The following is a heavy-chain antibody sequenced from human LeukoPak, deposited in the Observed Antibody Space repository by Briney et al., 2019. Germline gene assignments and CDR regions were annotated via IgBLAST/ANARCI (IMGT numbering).Heavy chain of an antibody. CDR1: GGSISSYY. CDR3: ALLVRVGATKWANFDY. CDR2: IYYSGST. D-gene: IGHD1-26*01. J-gene: IGHJ4*02. Sequence: SETLSLTGTVSGGSISSYYWSWIRQPPGKGLEWIGYIYYSGSTNYNPSLKSRVTISVDTSKNQFSLKLSSVTAADTAVYYCALLVRVGATKWANFDYWGQGTLVTVSS. V-gene: IGHV4-59*01.